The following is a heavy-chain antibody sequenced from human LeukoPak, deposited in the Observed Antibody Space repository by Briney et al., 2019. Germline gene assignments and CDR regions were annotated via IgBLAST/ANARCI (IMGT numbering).Heavy chain of an antibody. CDR2: LSGSGGGT. D-gene: IGHD3-10*01. Sequence: GGALRLSCAGSGITLSNYGRSWVRQAPGKGLEWVAGLSGSGGGTNDADSVQGRFTIPRDNPKNTLYLQMNSLRAEDTAVYFCAKRGVVIRVFLVGFHKDAYYFDSWGQGALVTVSS. CDR1: GITLSNYG. CDR3: AKRGVVIRVFLVGFHKDAYYFDS. V-gene: IGHV3-23*01. J-gene: IGHJ4*02.